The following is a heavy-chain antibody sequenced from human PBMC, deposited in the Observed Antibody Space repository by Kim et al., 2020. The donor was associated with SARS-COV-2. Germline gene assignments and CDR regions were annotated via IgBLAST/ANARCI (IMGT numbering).Heavy chain of an antibody. Sequence: ASVKVSCKASGYTFTDYYIHWVRQAPGQGLEWMGWIDPNSGGTDYAQKFQGRVTMTWDTSISTAYMELSSLRSDDTAVYYCARGISVWFDPCGQGTLVIV. CDR1: GYTFTDYY. V-gene: IGHV1-2*02. CDR3: ARGISVWFDP. D-gene: IGHD1-26*01. J-gene: IGHJ5*02. CDR2: IDPNSGGT.